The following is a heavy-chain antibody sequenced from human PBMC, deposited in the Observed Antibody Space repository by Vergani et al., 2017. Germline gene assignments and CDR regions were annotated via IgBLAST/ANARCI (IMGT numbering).Heavy chain of an antibody. V-gene: IGHV1-2*02. CDR2: INPNSGGT. CDR1: GYTFTGYY. Sequence: QVQLVQSGAEVKKPGASVKVSCKASGYTFTGYYMHWVRQAPGQGLEWMGWINPNSGGTNYAQKFQGRVTMTRATSISTAYMELSRLRSDDTAVYYCARDAAIFGVVILNPVYYFDYWGQGTLVTVSS. CDR3: ARDAAIFGVVILNPVYYFDY. D-gene: IGHD3-3*01. J-gene: IGHJ4*02.